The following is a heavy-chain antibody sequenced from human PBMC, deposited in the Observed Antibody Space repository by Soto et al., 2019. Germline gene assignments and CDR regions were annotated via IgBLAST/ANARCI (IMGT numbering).Heavy chain of an antibody. J-gene: IGHJ6*02. CDR3: ARGGEEILDVYGMDV. D-gene: IGHD3-10*01. CDR2: IYGGGVT. V-gene: IGHV3-53*01. CDR1: GITVSRNY. Sequence: LRLSCAASGITVSRNYMSWVRQAPGKGLGWVSVIYGGGVTQYAEFVQGRFIISRDNSKNTFYLQMNSLRAEDTAVYYCARGGEEILDVYGMDVWGQGTTVTLSS.